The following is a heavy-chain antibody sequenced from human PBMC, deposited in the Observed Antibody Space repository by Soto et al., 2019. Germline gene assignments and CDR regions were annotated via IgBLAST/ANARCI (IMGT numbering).Heavy chain of an antibody. CDR3: AKPTISGWYSSFDY. CDR2: IIPIFGTA. Sequence: GASVKVSCKASGGTFSSYAISWVRQAPGQGLEWMGGIIPIFGTANYAQKFQGRVTITADESTSTAYMELSSLRSEDTAVYYCAKPTISGWYSSFDYWGQGTLVTVSS. D-gene: IGHD6-19*01. V-gene: IGHV1-69*13. J-gene: IGHJ4*02. CDR1: GGTFSSYA.